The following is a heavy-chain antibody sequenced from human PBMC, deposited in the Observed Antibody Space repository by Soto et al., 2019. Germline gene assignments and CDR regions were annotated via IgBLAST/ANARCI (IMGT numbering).Heavy chain of an antibody. CDR2: IKKKGDKYTT. CDR1: GFTFSEHF. V-gene: IGHV3-72*01. D-gene: IGHD1-26*01. J-gene: IGHJ4*02. Sequence: EVQLVESGGDLVQPGGSLRLSCADSGFTFSEHFMDWGRQAPGKGLEWVGLIKKKGDKYTTQYAASVRGRFTITRDDSENTLCLQMNTLKIEDTAVYYCSDCGSSAFDSLGQGTLVTGSS. CDR3: SDCGSSAFDS.